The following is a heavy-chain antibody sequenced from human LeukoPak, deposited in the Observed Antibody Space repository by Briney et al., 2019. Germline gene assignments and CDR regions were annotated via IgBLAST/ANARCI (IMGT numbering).Heavy chain of an antibody. D-gene: IGHD6-19*01. CDR3: ARDELWASSGWRYFDY. J-gene: IGHJ4*02. CDR2: INPSGGST. V-gene: IGHV1-46*01. Sequence: ASVKVSCKASGYTFTSYYMHWVRQAPGQGLEWMGIINPSGGSTSYAQKFQGRVTMTRDTSTSTLYMELSSLRSEDTAVYYCARDELWASSGWRYFDYWGQGTLVTVSS. CDR1: GYTFTSYY.